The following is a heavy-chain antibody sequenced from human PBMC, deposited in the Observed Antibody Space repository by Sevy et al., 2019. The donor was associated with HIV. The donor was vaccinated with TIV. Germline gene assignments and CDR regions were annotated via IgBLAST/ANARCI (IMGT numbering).Heavy chain of an antibody. Sequence: GGCLRLSCAASGFTFNTYAMHWVRQAPGKGLEWVAVISYDGGSKYYADSVKGRFTISRDNSKNTLYLQMISLRPEDSALYYCARGRAIAAAGTLDYWGQGTLVTVSS. CDR1: GFTFNTYA. CDR2: ISYDGGSK. J-gene: IGHJ4*02. D-gene: IGHD6-13*01. V-gene: IGHV3-30-3*01. CDR3: ARGRAIAAAGTLDY.